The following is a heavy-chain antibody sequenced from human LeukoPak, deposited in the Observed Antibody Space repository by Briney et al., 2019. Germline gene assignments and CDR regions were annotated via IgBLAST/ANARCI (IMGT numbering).Heavy chain of an antibody. CDR2: SYHSGTT. V-gene: IGHV4-4*02. J-gene: IGHJ4*02. Sequence: SGTLSLTCAVSGASISSSTWWSWVRQPPGEGLEWIGESYHSGTTVPNPSLKSRLTISVDKSKTQFSLKLSSVTAADTAVYYCAMRGSYYYDSSGIFDYWGQGTLVTVSS. CDR1: GASISSSTW. D-gene: IGHD3-22*01. CDR3: AMRGSYYYDSSGIFDY.